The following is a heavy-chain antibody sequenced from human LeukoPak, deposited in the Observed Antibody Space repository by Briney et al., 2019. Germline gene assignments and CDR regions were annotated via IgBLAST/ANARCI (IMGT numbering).Heavy chain of an antibody. CDR2: ISSSGIHI. V-gene: IGHV3-21*01. D-gene: IGHD6-25*01. J-gene: IGHJ3*02. CDR3: VRELSSGAFDI. Sequence: KTGGSLRLSCAASGFTFNSDSMNWVRQAPGKGLEWVSSISSSGIHIFYADSVRGRFTISRDNSKNSLSLQMTSLRAEDTAVYHCVRELSSGAFDIWGQGTLVTVSS. CDR1: GFTFNSDS.